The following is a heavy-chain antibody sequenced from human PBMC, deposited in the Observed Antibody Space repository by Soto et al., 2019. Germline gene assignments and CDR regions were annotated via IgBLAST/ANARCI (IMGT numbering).Heavy chain of an antibody. D-gene: IGHD2-2*02. CDR2: IYYSGRT. Sequence: QVQLQESGPGLVKPSETLSLTCTVSGGSISSYYWSWIRQPPGKGLEWIGYIYYSGRTNYNPSLKSRVTISVDKSKNQFSPRLSSVAAADTAVYSCTRGYCSSTICYIWDNGFNTWGQGTLVSVS. J-gene: IGHJ5*02. V-gene: IGHV4-59*01. CDR3: TRGYCSSTICYIWDNGFNT. CDR1: GGSISSYY.